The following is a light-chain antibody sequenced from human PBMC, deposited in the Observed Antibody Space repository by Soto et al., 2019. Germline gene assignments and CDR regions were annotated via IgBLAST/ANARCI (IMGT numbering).Light chain of an antibody. J-gene: IGLJ3*02. Sequence: SYELTQPPAVSVSPGQTATITCSGDVLPKKYAYWYQQRSGQAPVLVIYEDTKRPSGIPERFSASISGTMSTLTISGAQVEDEADYYCYSTESSGSYRGVXXXGTKLTVL. CDR3: YSTESSGSYRGV. CDR1: VLPKKY. V-gene: IGLV3-10*01. CDR2: EDT.